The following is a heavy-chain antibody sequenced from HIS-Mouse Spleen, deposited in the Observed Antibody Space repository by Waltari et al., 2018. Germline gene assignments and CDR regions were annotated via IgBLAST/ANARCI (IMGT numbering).Heavy chain of an antibody. Sequence: QVQLVESGGGVVQHGRSLRLSCAASGFPFGSYGMHWVRQAPGKGLEWVAVISYDGSNKYYADSVKGRFTISRDNSKNTLYLQMNSLRAEDTAVYYCAKDKHHAFDYWGQGTLVTVSS. CDR2: ISYDGSNK. V-gene: IGHV3-30*18. J-gene: IGHJ4*02. CDR1: GFPFGSYG. CDR3: AKDKHHAFDY.